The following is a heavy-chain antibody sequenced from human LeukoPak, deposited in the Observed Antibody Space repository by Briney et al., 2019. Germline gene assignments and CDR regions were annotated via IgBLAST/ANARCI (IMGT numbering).Heavy chain of an antibody. CDR2: ISGSGGST. J-gene: IGHJ6*02. Sequence: GGSLRLSCAASGFTFSSYAMSWVRQAPGKGLEWVSAISGSGGSTHYADSVKGRFTISRDNSKNTLYLQMNSLRAEDTAVYYCAKDLDWSRDYYYYGMDVWGQGTTVTVSS. V-gene: IGHV3-23*01. D-gene: IGHD3-9*01. CDR3: AKDLDWSRDYYYYGMDV. CDR1: GFTFSSYA.